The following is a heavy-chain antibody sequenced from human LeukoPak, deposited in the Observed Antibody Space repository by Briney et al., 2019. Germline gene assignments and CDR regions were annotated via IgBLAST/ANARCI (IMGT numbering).Heavy chain of an antibody. D-gene: IGHD3-10*01. CDR2: IKEGGSEI. V-gene: IGHV3-7*01. CDR1: GFTFNNYW. Sequence: GGSLRLACAASGFTFNNYWMSWVRQAPGKGLEWVANIKEGGSEIYYVDSVKGRFTISRDNTKNSVYLQMNSLRAEDTAVYYCTRQLGGSGSHWGQGTLVTVSS. CDR3: TRQLGGSGSH. J-gene: IGHJ4*02.